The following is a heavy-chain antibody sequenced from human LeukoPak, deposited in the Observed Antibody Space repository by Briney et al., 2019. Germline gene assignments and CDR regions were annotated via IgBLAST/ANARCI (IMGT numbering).Heavy chain of an antibody. V-gene: IGHV4-30-2*01. Sequence: SETLSLTCAVSGGSISSGSYSWSWIRQPPGKGLEWIGYIYPRGSTYYNPSLKSRVILSLDKSANEFSLNLSSVTAADTAVYYCARFSPRAMGNYLDFWGQGTLVTVSS. CDR1: GGSISSGSYS. J-gene: IGHJ4*02. D-gene: IGHD7-27*01. CDR3: ARFSPRAMGNYLDF. CDR2: IYPRGST.